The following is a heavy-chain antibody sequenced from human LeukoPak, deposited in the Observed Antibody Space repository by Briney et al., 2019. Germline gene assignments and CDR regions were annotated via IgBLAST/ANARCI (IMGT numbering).Heavy chain of an antibody. D-gene: IGHD2-2*01. CDR3: ARHSLAVPTF. CDR2: IYYSGST. V-gene: IGHV4-34*01. Sequence: PSETLSLTCAVYGGSFSGYYWSWIRQPPGKGLEWIGSIYYSGSTYYNPSLKSRVTISVDTSKNQFSLKLSSVTAADTAAYYCARHSLAVPTFWGQGTLVTVSS. CDR1: GGSFSGYY. J-gene: IGHJ4*02.